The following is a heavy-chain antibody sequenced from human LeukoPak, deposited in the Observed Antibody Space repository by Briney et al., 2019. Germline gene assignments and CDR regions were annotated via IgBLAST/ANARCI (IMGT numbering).Heavy chain of an antibody. CDR1: GYTFTAYY. CDR3: ASAGGGYSSGWGASDI. D-gene: IGHD5-18*01. V-gene: IGHV1-2*02. J-gene: IGHJ3*02. CDR2: INPASGGT. Sequence: ASVKVPCKASGYTFTAYYIHWVRQAPGQGLEWMGWINPASGGTSYARKFQGRVTMTSDTSISTAYMELSRLRSDDTAVYFCASAGGGYSSGWGASDIWGQGTMVTVSS.